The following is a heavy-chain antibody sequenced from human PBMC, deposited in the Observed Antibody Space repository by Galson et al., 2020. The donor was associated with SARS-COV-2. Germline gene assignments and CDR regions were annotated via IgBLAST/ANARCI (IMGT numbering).Heavy chain of an antibody. V-gene: IGHV3-23*03. J-gene: IGHJ4*02. CDR2: VYIGGST. D-gene: IGHD1-26*01. CDR1: GFIFSNYA. CDR3: AKDRLSDGYYTFDS. Sequence: GESLKISCAASGFIFSNYALNWVRLLPGKGLEWVSIVYIGGSTSYADSVKGRFIISRDDSENTLYLQMNSLRPEDTAIYYCAKDRLSDGYYTFDSWGQGTLVTVSS.